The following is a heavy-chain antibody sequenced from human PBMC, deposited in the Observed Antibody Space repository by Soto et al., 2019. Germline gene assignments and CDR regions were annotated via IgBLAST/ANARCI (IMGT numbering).Heavy chain of an antibody. CDR2: MNPNSGNT. CDR3: ARTPYGDNVDC. J-gene: IGHJ4*02. Sequence: QVQLAQSGAEVKKPGASVKVSCKSSGYTFTSYDITWVRQATGQGLEWMGWMNPNSGNTGYAQKFQGRVTMTRTTSISTAYRALSSLRSEDSAGYYCARTPYGDNVDCWGQGTLATVPS. V-gene: IGHV1-8*01. CDR1: GYTFTSYD. D-gene: IGHD4-17*01.